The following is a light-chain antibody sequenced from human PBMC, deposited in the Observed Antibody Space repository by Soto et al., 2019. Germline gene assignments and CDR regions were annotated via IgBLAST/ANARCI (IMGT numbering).Light chain of an antibody. V-gene: IGKV3-20*01. Sequence: EIVLTQSPGTLSLSPGERATLSCRASQSVSNYLAWYQQEPGQAPRLLIYVASSRATGIPDRFSGSGSGTDFTLTISRLEPEDFAVYYWQQYGGSPQTFGQGTKVDIK. CDR3: QQYGGSPQT. CDR2: VAS. CDR1: QSVSNY. J-gene: IGKJ1*01.